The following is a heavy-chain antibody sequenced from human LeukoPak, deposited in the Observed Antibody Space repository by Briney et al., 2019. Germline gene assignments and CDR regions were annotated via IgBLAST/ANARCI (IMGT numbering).Heavy chain of an antibody. J-gene: IGHJ4*02. CDR3: ARDFVSSWSFY. CDR2: VNTNTGNP. D-gene: IGHD6-13*01. Sequence: ASVKVSCKASGYSFTSYAMNWVRQAPGQGLEWMGWVNTNTGNPTYAQGFTGRFVFSLDTSVSTAYLQISSLKAEDTAVYYCARDFVSSWSFYWGQGTLVTVSS. CDR1: GYSFTSYA. V-gene: IGHV7-4-1*02.